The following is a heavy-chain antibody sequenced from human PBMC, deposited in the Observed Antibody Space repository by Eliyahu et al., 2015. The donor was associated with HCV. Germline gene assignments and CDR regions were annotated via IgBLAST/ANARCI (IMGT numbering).Heavy chain of an antibody. J-gene: IGHJ4*02. CDR1: GGSFNNFA. CDR3: ARTREYSSSSYFDY. V-gene: IGHV1-69*01. Sequence: EVKKPGSSVMVSCKTSGGSFNNFAISWVRQAPGQGLEWMGEVFPSFGTADYAQNFQGRVTMTADESTRTAYMELSSLTSEDTAVYYCARTREYSSSSYFDYWGQGSLVTVSS. D-gene: IGHD6-6*01. CDR2: VFPSFGTA.